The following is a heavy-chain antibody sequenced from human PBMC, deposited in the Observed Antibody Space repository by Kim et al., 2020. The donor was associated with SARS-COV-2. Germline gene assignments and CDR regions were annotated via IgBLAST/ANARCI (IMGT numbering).Heavy chain of an antibody. J-gene: IGHJ4*02. D-gene: IGHD2-15*01. V-gene: IGHV4-59*08. CDR3: ARRGLGYCSGGSCYSGFDY. Sequence: SRVTISVDTSKTQFSLKLSSVTAADTAVYYCARRGLGYCSGGSCYSGFDYWGQGTLVTVSS.